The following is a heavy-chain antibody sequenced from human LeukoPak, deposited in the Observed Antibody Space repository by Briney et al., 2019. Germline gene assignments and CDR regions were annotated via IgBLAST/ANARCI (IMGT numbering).Heavy chain of an antibody. V-gene: IGHV4-34*01. CDR3: ARGERERPKEELDP. J-gene: IGHJ5*02. CDR2: INHSGST. CDR1: GGSFSGYY. Sequence: SETLSLTCAVYGGSFSGYYWSWIRQPPGKGLEWIGEINHSGSTNYNPSLKSRVTISVDTSKNQFSLKLSSVTAADTAVYYCARGERERPKEELDPWGQGTLVTVSS. D-gene: IGHD1-1*01.